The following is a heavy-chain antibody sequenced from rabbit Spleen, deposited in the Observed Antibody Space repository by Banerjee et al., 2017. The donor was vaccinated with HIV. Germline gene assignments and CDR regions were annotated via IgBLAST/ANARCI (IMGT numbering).Heavy chain of an antibody. V-gene: IGHV1S40*01. D-gene: IGHD8-1*01. J-gene: IGHJ6*01. CDR3: ARDTGSSFSSYGMDL. CDR1: GFSFSFNDY. CDR2: IAVGSGHFT. Sequence: QSLEESGGDLVKPGASLTLTCTASGFSFSFNDYMCWVRQAPGRGLEWIACIAVGSGHFTYSASWAKGRFTISKTSSTTVTLQMTSLTVADTATYFCARDTGSSFSSYGMDLWGPGTLVTVS.